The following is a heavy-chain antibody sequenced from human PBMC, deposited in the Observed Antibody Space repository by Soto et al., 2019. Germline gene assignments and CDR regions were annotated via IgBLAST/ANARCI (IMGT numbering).Heavy chain of an antibody. V-gene: IGHV3-23*01. CDR2: ISGSGGST. J-gene: IGHJ6*02. Sequence: GGSLRLSCAASGFTFSSYAMSWVRQAPGKGLEWVSAISGSGGSTYYADSVKGRFTISRDNSKNTLYLQMNSLRAEDTAVYYCAKQGRGSSPYYYYGMDVWGQGTTVTVSS. CDR1: GFTFSSYA. D-gene: IGHD2-15*01. CDR3: AKQGRGSSPYYYYGMDV.